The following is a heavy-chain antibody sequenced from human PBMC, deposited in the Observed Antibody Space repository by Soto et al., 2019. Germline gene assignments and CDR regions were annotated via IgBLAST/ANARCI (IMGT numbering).Heavy chain of an antibody. V-gene: IGHV3-23*01. CDR1: GFTFSSYA. Sequence: EVQLLESGGGLVQPGGSLRLSCAASGFTFSSYAMSWVRQAPGNGLEWVSAISGSGGSSYYADSVEARFTISRDNSKNTQYLQMSILRDEDPAVDYCAKDRGQWLYPYFHYWFEGSLVPVS. CDR3: AKDRGQWLYPYFHY. CDR2: ISGSGGSS. D-gene: IGHD6-19*01. J-gene: IGHJ4*02.